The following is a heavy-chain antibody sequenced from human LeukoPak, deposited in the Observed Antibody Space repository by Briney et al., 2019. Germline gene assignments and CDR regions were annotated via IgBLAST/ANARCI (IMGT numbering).Heavy chain of an antibody. J-gene: IGHJ4*02. CDR1: GYTFTGYY. Sequence: ASVKVSCKASGYTFTGYYIHWVRQAPGQGLEWMGWINPNSGGTNYAQKFQGRVAMTRDTTISTAYMELSSLRSDDTAIYYCARFGAEGYWGQGTLVTVSS. V-gene: IGHV1-2*02. D-gene: IGHD1-26*01. CDR2: INPNSGGT. CDR3: ARFGAEGY.